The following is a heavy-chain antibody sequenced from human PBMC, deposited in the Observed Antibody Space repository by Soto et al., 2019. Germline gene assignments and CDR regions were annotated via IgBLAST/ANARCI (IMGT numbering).Heavy chain of an antibody. J-gene: IGHJ4*02. CDR1: GFTFSSYA. CDR3: AKVFHYYDSSGYYYFDY. Sequence: VGSLRFSGAASGFTFSSYAVSWVRQAPGKGPEWISSISGSGSTIYYADSVKGRFTISRDNSKNTLYLQMSSLRAEDTAVYYCAKVFHYYDSSGYYYFDYWGQGTLVTVSS. D-gene: IGHD3-22*01. CDR2: ISGSGSTI. V-gene: IGHV3-23*01.